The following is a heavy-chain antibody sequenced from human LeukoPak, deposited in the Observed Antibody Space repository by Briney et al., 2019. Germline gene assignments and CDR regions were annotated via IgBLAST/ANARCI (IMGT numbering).Heavy chain of an antibody. CDR1: GFTFDDYA. V-gene: IGHV3-9*01. Sequence: GRSLRLSCAASGFTFDDYAMHWVRQAPGKGLEWVSGISWNSGSIGYADSVKGRFTISRDNAKNSLYLQMNSLRAEDTAVYYCARATASGWSDYYYGMDVWGQGTTVTVSS. J-gene: IGHJ6*02. CDR3: ARATASGWSDYYYGMDV. CDR2: ISWNSGSI. D-gene: IGHD6-19*01.